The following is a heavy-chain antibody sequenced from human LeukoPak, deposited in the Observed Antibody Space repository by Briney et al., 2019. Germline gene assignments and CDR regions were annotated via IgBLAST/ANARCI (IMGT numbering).Heavy chain of an antibody. CDR1: GYTFTGYY. D-gene: IGHD6-13*01. V-gene: IGHV1-2*02. CDR2: INPNSGGT. Sequence: AASVKVSCKASGYTFTGYYMHRVRQAPGQGLEWMGWINPNSGGTNYAQKFQGRVTMTRDTSISTAYMELSRLRSDDTAVYYCAREDYSSSCPDYWGQGTLVTVSS. CDR3: AREDYSSSCPDY. J-gene: IGHJ4*02.